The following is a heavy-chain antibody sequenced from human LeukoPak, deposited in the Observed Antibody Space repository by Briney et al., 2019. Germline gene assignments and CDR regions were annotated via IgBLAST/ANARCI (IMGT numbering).Heavy chain of an antibody. V-gene: IGHV4-38-2*02. D-gene: IGHD6-13*01. CDR2: IYHSGST. Sequence: SETLSLTCTVSGYSISSGYYWGWIRQPPGKGLEWIGSIYHSGSTYYNPSLKSRVTISVDTSKNQFSLKLSSVTAADTAVYYCARSLDSSSYYYYYYMDVWGKGTTVTVSS. J-gene: IGHJ6*03. CDR3: ARSLDSSSYYYYYYMDV. CDR1: GYSISSGYY.